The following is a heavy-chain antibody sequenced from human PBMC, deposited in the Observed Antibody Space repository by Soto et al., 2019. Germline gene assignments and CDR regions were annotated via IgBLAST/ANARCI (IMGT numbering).Heavy chain of an antibody. V-gene: IGHV3-33*01. D-gene: IGHD3-22*01. CDR3: ARPHSSGYYSDAFDI. CDR2: IWYDGNYK. Sequence: QVQLVESGGGVVQPGRSLRLSCAASGFTFSSYGMHWVRQAPGKGLGWVAVIWYDGNYKYYADSVKGRFTISRDNSKNTLFLQMNSLRAEDTAVYYCARPHSSGYYSDAFDIWGQGTMVTVSS. J-gene: IGHJ3*02. CDR1: GFTFSSYG.